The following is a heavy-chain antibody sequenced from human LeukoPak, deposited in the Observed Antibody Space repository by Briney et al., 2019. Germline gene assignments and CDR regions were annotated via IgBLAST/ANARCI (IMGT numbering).Heavy chain of an antibody. D-gene: IGHD4-17*01. CDR1: GFTFSNYV. V-gene: IGHV3-23*01. CDR2: ISGSGGNT. CDR3: AKVPITVTRNFDY. Sequence: GGSLRLSCAASGFTFSNYVMSWVRQAPGKGLEWVSSISGSGGNTYYADSVKGRFTISRDNSKNTLYLQMNSLRAEDTAVYYCAKVPITVTRNFDYWGLGTLVTVSS. J-gene: IGHJ4*02.